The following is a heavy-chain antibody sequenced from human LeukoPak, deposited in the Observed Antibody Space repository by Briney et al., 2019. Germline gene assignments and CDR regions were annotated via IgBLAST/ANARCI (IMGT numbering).Heavy chain of an antibody. Sequence: ASVKVPCKASGYTFTGYYMHWVRQAPGQGLEWMGWINPNSGGTNYAQKFQGRVTMTRDTSISTAYMELSRLRSDDTAVYYCARGAYIAVAGTSYYYYYMDVWGKGTTVTVSS. D-gene: IGHD6-19*01. CDR2: INPNSGGT. CDR1: GYTFTGYY. V-gene: IGHV1-2*02. CDR3: ARGAYIAVAGTSYYYYYMDV. J-gene: IGHJ6*03.